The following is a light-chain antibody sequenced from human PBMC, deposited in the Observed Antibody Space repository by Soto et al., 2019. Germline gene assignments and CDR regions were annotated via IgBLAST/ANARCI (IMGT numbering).Light chain of an antibody. V-gene: IGLV1-40*01. Sequence: QSVLTQPPSVSGAPGQRVTISCTGSSSNIGACYDVHWYQQLPGTAPKLLIYGNSNRPSGVPDRFSGSKSGTSASLAITGLQADDEADYYCQSYDSSVTLIVFGTGTKVTVL. CDR1: SSNIGACYD. CDR3: QSYDSSVTLIV. CDR2: GNS. J-gene: IGLJ1*01.